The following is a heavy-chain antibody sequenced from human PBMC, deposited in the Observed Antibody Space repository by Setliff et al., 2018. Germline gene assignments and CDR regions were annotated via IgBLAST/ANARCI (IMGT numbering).Heavy chain of an antibody. CDR3: ARDHSGWYGGAFDI. Sequence: SGPTLVNPTETLALTCTVSGFSLSNARLGVSWIRQPPGKALEWLAHIFSSDQISYSTSLRSRLTISKDTSKSQVVLMMTNMDPVDTATYYCARDHSGWYGGAFDIWGQGTMVTVSS. J-gene: IGHJ3*02. CDR2: IFSSDQI. V-gene: IGHV2-26*01. D-gene: IGHD6-19*01. CDR1: GFSLSNARLG.